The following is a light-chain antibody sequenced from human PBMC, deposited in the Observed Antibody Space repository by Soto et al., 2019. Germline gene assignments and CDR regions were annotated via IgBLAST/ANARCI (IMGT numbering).Light chain of an antibody. CDR3: SSYTSSSTYV. CDR2: EVS. CDR1: SSDVGGYNY. J-gene: IGLJ1*01. Sequence: QSALTQPASVSGSPGQSITISCTGTSSDVGGYNYVSWYQQHPGKAPKLMIYEVSNRPSGVSNRFSGSKSGNTASLTISGLQAEDEADYYCSSYTSSSTYVVGTGTKV. V-gene: IGLV2-14*01.